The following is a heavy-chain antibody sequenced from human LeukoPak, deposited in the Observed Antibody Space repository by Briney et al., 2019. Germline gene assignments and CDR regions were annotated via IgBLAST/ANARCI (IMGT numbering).Heavy chain of an antibody. CDR3: ARDGPDEWELPHRGFDY. CDR1: GYNLTSYW. D-gene: IGHD1-26*01. Sequence: GGALKIFRKGPGYNLTSYWIGRGRPMPGKGLEVVGIIYPGDSDTRYSPSFQGQVTISADKSISTAYLQWSSLKASDTAMHYCARDGPDEWELPHRGFDYWGQGTLVTVSS. J-gene: IGHJ4*02. CDR2: IYPGDSDT. V-gene: IGHV5-51*01.